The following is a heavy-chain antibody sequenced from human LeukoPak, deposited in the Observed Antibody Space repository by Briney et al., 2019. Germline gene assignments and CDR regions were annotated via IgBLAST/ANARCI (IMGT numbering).Heavy chain of an antibody. J-gene: IGHJ4*02. Sequence: GGSLRLSCAASGFTLSSYAMTWVRQAPGKGLEWVTGISGSGDNTYYADSVKGRFTISRDNSKSTLYLQMNSLRAEDTAVYYCAKGDASPVHLLTGHWGQGTLVTVSS. CDR2: ISGSGDNT. CDR3: AKGDASPVHLLTGH. D-gene: IGHD3-9*01. V-gene: IGHV3-23*01. CDR1: GFTLSSYA.